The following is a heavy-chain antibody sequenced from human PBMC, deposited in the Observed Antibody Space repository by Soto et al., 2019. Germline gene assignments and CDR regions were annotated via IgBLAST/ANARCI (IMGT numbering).Heavy chain of an antibody. V-gene: IGHV4-61*08. CDR1: GDSVTSGDYY. D-gene: IGHD5-18*01. CDR2: IYYSGNT. Sequence: SETLSLTCTVSGDSVTSGDYYWSWIRQPPGKGPEWIGYIYYSGNTNYSPSLKSRVAISLDTSHNQFSLKLSSVTAADTAVYFCARIPVDTYMTYWFDPWGQGTMVTVS. J-gene: IGHJ5*01. CDR3: ARIPVDTYMTYWFDP.